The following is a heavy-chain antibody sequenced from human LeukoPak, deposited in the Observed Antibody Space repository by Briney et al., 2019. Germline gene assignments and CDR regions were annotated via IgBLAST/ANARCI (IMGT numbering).Heavy chain of an antibody. D-gene: IGHD6-19*01. V-gene: IGHV4-59*08. J-gene: IGHJ6*02. CDR1: GVFISSSY. CDR3: AVLAGTDYYYNMDV. CDR2: IDYSGST. Sequence: SETLSLTCTVSGVFISSSYWSWIRQSPGKGLEWIGYIDYSGSTNYNPSLKSRVTISVDTSKKQLSLKLSSVTAADTAVYYCAVLAGTDYYYNMDVWGQGTTVTVSS.